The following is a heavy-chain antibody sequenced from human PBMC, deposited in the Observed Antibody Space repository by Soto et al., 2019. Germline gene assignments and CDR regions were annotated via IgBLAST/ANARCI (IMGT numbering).Heavy chain of an antibody. CDR3: AGDYYDSSGYSNWFDP. J-gene: IGHJ5*02. CDR1: GYTFTSYG. CDR2: ISAYNGNT. V-gene: IGHV1-18*01. D-gene: IGHD3-22*01. Sequence: QVQLVQSGAEVKKPGASVKVSCKASGYTFTSYGISWVRQAPGQGLEWMGWISAYNGNTNYAQKLQGRFTMTTDTSTSAAYMELRSLRADDTAVYYCAGDYYDSSGYSNWFDPWGQGTLVTVSS.